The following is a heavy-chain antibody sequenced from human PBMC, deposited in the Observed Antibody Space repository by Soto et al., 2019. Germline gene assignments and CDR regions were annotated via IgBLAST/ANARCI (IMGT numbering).Heavy chain of an antibody. CDR2: INPSGDST. Sequence: GESLKISCVASGFTFSRHGLSWVRQAPGKGLEWVSTINPSGDSTFYADSVKGRFTISRDNSKNTVYLQMNSLSVGDTAVYLCAKVDVSTAGSFDYWGQGALVTVSS. V-gene: IGHV3-23*01. D-gene: IGHD6-13*01. CDR1: GFTFSRHG. J-gene: IGHJ4*02. CDR3: AKVDVSTAGSFDY.